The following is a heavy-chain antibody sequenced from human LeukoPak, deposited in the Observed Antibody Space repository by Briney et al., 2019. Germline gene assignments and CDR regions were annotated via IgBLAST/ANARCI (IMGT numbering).Heavy chain of an antibody. CDR1: GFTFSSYG. Sequence: PGGSLRLSCAASGFTFSSYGIHWVRQAPGKGLEWVAVVSSEGSVQYYADSVKGRFTISRDNSKNTLYLQMNSLRAEDTAVYYCAKDLEYSGSYSFDYWGQGTLVTVSS. CDR2: VSSEGSVQ. D-gene: IGHD1-26*01. V-gene: IGHV3-30*18. CDR3: AKDLEYSGSYSFDY. J-gene: IGHJ4*02.